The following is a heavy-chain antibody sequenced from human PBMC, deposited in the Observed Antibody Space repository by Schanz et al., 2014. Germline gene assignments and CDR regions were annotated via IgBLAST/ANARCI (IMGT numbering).Heavy chain of an antibody. Sequence: QVQLVESGGGLVKPGGSLRLSCVASGFSFSGFAVHWVRQAPGKGLEWVSIVSHDGFTKHYADSVRGRFTLSRDNSKNTVYLQMNSLRAEDTALYFCATDYSGGGCHIWGQGTMVTVSS. CDR1: GFSFSGFA. CDR2: VSHDGFTK. V-gene: IGHV3-30*04. CDR3: ATDYSGGGCHI. D-gene: IGHD6-19*01. J-gene: IGHJ3*02.